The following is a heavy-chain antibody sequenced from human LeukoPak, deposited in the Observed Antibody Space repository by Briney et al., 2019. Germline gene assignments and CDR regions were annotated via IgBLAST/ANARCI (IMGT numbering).Heavy chain of an antibody. CDR2: INHSGSN. CDR1: GGSFSGYY. V-gene: IGHV4-34*01. Sequence: SETLSLTCAVYGGSFSGYYWSWIRQPPGKGLEWIGEINHSGSNNYNPSLKSRVTISVDTSKNQFSLKLSSVTAADTAVYYCARDLPYNYDILTGYFRWFDPWGQGTLVTVSS. CDR3: ARDLPYNYDILTGYFRWFDP. J-gene: IGHJ5*02. D-gene: IGHD3-9*01.